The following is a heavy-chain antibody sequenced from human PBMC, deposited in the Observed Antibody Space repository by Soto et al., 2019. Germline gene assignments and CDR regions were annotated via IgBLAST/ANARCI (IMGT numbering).Heavy chain of an antibody. CDR2: MNPNSGNT. Sequence: QVQLVQSGAEVKKPGASVKVSCKASGYTFTSYDINWVRQATGQGLEWMGWMNPNSGNTGYAQKFKGRVTMTRNTSISTAYMELSSLRSEDTAVYYCARRGYSSSWYYYYYYGMDVGGQGTTVTVSS. J-gene: IGHJ6*02. CDR3: ARRGYSSSWYYYYYYGMDV. V-gene: IGHV1-8*01. D-gene: IGHD6-13*01. CDR1: GYTFTSYD.